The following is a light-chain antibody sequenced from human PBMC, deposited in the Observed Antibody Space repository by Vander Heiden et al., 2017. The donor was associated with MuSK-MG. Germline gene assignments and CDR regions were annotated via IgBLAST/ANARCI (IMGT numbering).Light chain of an antibody. V-gene: IGKV4-1*01. J-gene: IGKJ4*01. CDR3: HQYDYNPALT. CDR2: WAS. CDR1: QTVFYSSNNKNY. Sequence: DIVMTQSPDSLAVSLGERATINCKSSQTVFYSSNNKNYLAWYQQKPGQPPKLLIYWASTRESGVPDRFSGSGYGRDFTLTISSLQAEDVAVYYCHQYDYNPALTFGGGTRVEIK.